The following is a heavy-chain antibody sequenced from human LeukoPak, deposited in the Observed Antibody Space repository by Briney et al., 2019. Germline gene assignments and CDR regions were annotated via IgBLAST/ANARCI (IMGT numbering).Heavy chain of an antibody. CDR2: INPNSGGT. Sequence: ASVKVSCKASGYTFTGYFMHWVRQAPGQGLEWMGWINPNSGGTNFAQKFQGRVTMTRDTSISTAYMELSRLRSDDTAVYYCARGGQLVRFYSIDYWGQGTLVAVSS. V-gene: IGHV1-2*02. CDR1: GYTFTGYF. CDR3: ARGGQLVRFYSIDY. J-gene: IGHJ4*02. D-gene: IGHD6-13*01.